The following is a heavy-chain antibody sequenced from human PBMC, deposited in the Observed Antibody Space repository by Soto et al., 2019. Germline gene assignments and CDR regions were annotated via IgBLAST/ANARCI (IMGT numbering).Heavy chain of an antibody. Sequence: QLQFQESGPGLGRPSETLSLTCTVSGGSVSSSTYYWTWIRQPPGKGLEWIGTMYSSGSIYYNPSLKSRVTISVDRSQNHFSLKVRSVTAADTAVYYCTRRITIFGVDPGLDYWGQGTLVTVS. D-gene: IGHD3-3*01. CDR3: TRRITIFGVDPGLDY. CDR2: MYSSGSI. V-gene: IGHV4-39*01. CDR1: GGSVSSSTYY. J-gene: IGHJ4*02.